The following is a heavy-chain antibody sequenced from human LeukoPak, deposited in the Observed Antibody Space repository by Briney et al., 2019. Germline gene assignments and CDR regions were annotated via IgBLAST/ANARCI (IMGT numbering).Heavy chain of an antibody. J-gene: IGHJ4*02. CDR2: ISAYNGNT. CDR1: GYTFTSYG. Sequence: ASVKVSCKASGYTFTSYGISWVRQAPGQGLEWMGWISAYNGNTNYAQKLQGRVTMTTDTSTSTAYMELRSLRSEDTAVYYCARDRGDCSSTSCYFGYWGQGTLVTVSS. V-gene: IGHV1-18*01. D-gene: IGHD2-2*01. CDR3: ARDRGDCSSTSCYFGY.